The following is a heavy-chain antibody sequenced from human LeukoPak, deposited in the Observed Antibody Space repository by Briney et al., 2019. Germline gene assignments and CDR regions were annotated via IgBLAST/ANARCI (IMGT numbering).Heavy chain of an antibody. J-gene: IGHJ4*02. V-gene: IGHV3-23*01. Sequence: GGSLRLSCAVSGITLSNYGMSWVRQAPGKGLEWVAGISGSGGGTNYADSVKGRFTISRDNARSTLYLQMNSLRVEDTAADFCAKRGVVIRVFLVGYHKEAYYFDSWGQGALVNVSS. D-gene: IGHD3-10*01. CDR2: ISGSGGGT. CDR1: GITLSNYG. CDR3: AKRGVVIRVFLVGYHKEAYYFDS.